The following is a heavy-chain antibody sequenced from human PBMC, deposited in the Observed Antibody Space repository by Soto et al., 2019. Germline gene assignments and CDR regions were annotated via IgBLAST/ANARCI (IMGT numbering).Heavy chain of an antibody. Sequence: QVQLQQWGAGLLKPSETLSLTCAVYGGSFSGYYWSWIRQPPGKGLEWIGEINHSGSTNYNPSLKSRVTRSVDTSKNQFSLKLSSVTAADTAVYYCARGGRGSSSWLVFWFDPWGQGTLVTVSS. D-gene: IGHD6-13*01. V-gene: IGHV4-34*01. CDR2: INHSGST. CDR3: ARGGRGSSSWLVFWFDP. J-gene: IGHJ5*02. CDR1: GGSFSGYY.